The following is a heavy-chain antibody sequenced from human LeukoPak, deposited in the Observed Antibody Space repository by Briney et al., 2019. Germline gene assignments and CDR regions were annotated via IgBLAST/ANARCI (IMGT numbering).Heavy chain of an antibody. D-gene: IGHD6-13*01. Sequence: RPGGSLRLSCAASGFTFSSYGMHWVRQAPGKGLEWVAVISYDGSNKYYADSVKGRFTISRDNSKNTLYLQMNSLRAEDTAVYYCAKASYSSSWPAFDPWGQGTLVTVSS. CDR1: GFTFSSYG. J-gene: IGHJ5*02. CDR3: AKASYSSSWPAFDP. V-gene: IGHV3-30*18. CDR2: ISYDGSNK.